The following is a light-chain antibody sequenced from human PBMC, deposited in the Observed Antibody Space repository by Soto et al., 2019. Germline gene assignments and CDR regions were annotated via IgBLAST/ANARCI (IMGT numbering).Light chain of an antibody. V-gene: IGLV4-69*01. CDR1: SGHSSYA. J-gene: IGLJ1*01. CDR3: QTWGTGIRV. Sequence: QLVLTQSPSAYASLGASVKFICTLSSGHSSYAIAWHQQQPEKGPRYLMKINSDGSHSKGDGIPDRFSGSSSGAERYLTISSLQSEDEADYYCQTWGTGIRVFGTGTKLTVL. CDR2: INSDGSH.